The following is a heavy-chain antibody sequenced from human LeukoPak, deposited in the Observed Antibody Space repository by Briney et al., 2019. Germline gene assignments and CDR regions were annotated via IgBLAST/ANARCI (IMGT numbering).Heavy chain of an antibody. Sequence: GGSLRLSCAASGFSVSNNYMSWVRQAPGKGLEWVSFIYSGGTTGYADSVKGRFTISRHNSKNTLYLQMNRLRVEDTAVYYCGRIYASGIDPWGQGNLVTVSS. V-gene: IGHV3-53*04. D-gene: IGHD3-10*01. J-gene: IGHJ5*02. CDR2: IYSGGTT. CDR1: GFSVSNNY. CDR3: GRIYASGIDP.